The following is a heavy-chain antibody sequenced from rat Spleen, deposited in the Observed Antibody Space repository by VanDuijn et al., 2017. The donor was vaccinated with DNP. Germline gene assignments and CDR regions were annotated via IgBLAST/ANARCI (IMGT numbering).Heavy chain of an antibody. CDR1: GFNFNGYW. CDR3: AKGPNYGGWSDYFDY. V-gene: IGHV4-2*01. Sequence: EVKLVESGGGLVQPGRSLRLSCAASGFNFNGYWMGWVRQTPGKGLEWIGEINKDSSTINYNPSLKEKITISRDNAQNTLYLQMSKLGSEDTAIYYCAKGPNYGGWSDYFDYWGQGVMVTVSS. J-gene: IGHJ2*01. D-gene: IGHD1-11*01. CDR2: INKDSSTI.